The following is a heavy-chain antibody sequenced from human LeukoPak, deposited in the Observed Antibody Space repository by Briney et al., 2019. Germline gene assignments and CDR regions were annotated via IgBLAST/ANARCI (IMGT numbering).Heavy chain of an antibody. J-gene: IGHJ3*02. D-gene: IGHD6-6*01. CDR2: INPSGGST. Sequence: PKASVKVSCKASGYTFTSYYMHWVRQAPGQGLEWMGIINPSGGSTSYAQKFQGRVTMTRDTSTSTVYMELSSLRSEDTAVYYCARDRGQEYSSSSGAFDIWGQGTMVTVSS. CDR1: GYTFTSYY. V-gene: IGHV1-46*01. CDR3: ARDRGQEYSSSSGAFDI.